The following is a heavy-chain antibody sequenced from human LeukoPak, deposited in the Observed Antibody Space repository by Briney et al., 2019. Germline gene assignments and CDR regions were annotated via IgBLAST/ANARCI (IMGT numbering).Heavy chain of an antibody. CDR1: GFTFSSYE. V-gene: IGHV3-48*03. CDR2: ISSSGSTI. J-gene: IGHJ4*02. D-gene: IGHD3-16*01. CDR3: ARAGLFLDATNLAPRWDYIDY. Sequence: PGGSLRLSCAASGFTFSSYEMHWVRQAPGKGLEWVSYISSSGSTIYYADSVKGRFTISRDNAKNSLYLQMNSLRAEDTAVYYCARAGLFLDATNLAPRWDYIDYWGQGTLVTVSS.